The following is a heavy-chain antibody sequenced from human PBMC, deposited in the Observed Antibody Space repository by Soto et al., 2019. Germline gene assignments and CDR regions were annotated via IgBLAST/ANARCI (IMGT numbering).Heavy chain of an antibody. CDR2: INPNGGST. CDR1: GYSFTSQY. CDR3: AREQGLRPGGGGTEPLDI. J-gene: IGHJ3*02. Sequence: QVQLVQSGAEVKKPGASVKISCEASGYSFTSQYVHWVRQAPGQGLEWMGIINPNGGSTTYAQKFQGRVTMTRDTSTSNVYRGLGSLASEATAVYYCAREQGLRPGGGGTEPLDIWGQGTMVTVAS. D-gene: IGHD5-12*01. V-gene: IGHV1-46*03.